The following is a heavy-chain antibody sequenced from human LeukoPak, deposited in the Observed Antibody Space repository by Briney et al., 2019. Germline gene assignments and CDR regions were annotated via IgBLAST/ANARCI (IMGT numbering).Heavy chain of an antibody. J-gene: IGHJ6*02. CDR3: ARAGVKLGYYYYYGMDV. CDR2: INPNSGGT. Sequence: ASVKVSCKASGYTFTGYYMHWVRQAPGQGLEWMGWINPNSGGTNYAQKFQGWVTMTRDTSISTAYMELSSLRSEDTAVYYCARAGVKLGYYYYYGMDVWGQGTTVTVSS. CDR1: GYTFTGYY. D-gene: IGHD7-27*01. V-gene: IGHV1-2*04.